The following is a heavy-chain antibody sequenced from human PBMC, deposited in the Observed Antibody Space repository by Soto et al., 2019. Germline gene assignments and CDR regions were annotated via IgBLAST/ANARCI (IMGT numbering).Heavy chain of an antibody. CDR2: IIPIFGTA. CDR3: ARWEYYYDSSGYYFDY. Sequence: ASVKVSCKASGGTFSSYAISWVRQAPGQGLEWMGGIIPIFGTANYAQKFQGRVTITADKSTSTAYMELSSLRSEDTAVYYCARWEYYYDSSGYYFDYWGQGTLVTVSS. D-gene: IGHD3-22*01. CDR1: GGTFSSYA. J-gene: IGHJ4*02. V-gene: IGHV1-69*06.